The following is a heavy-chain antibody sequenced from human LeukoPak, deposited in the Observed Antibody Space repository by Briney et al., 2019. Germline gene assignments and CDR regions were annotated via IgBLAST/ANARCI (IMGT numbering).Heavy chain of an antibody. CDR1: GHTFTYYY. CDR3: TRGTVTRGLDY. CDR2: INPNSGGT. J-gene: IGHJ4*02. D-gene: IGHD4-17*01. V-gene: IGHV1-2*02. Sequence: ASVKVSCKASGHTFTYYYIHWVRQAPGQGLEWMGWINPNSGGTNYAQKFQGRVTMTRDTSITTGYMDLSSLTSDDTAVYYCTRGTVTRGLDYWGQGTLVTVSS.